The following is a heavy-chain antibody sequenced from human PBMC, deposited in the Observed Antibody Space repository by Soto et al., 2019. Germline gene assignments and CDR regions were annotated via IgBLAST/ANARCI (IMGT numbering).Heavy chain of an antibody. D-gene: IGHD6-6*01. J-gene: IGHJ6*02. V-gene: IGHV3-23*01. CDR2: ISGSGGTT. Sequence: EVQLLESGGGLVQPGGSLRLSCAAPGFTFSSYSMTWVRQAPGKGLEWVSAISGSGGTTYNADSVKGRFTISRDNSKSTLYLQMNSLRAEDAAVYYCAKPPYSSTSYYYYGMDVWGQGTRVTVSS. CDR3: AKPPYSSTSYYYYGMDV. CDR1: GFTFSSYS.